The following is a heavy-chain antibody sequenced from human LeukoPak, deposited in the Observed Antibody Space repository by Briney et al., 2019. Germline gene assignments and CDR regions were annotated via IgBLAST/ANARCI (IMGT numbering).Heavy chain of an antibody. CDR2: INPSAGST. Sequence: ASVKVSCKASGYTFTSYYMHWVRQAPGQGLEWMGIINPSAGSTSYAQKFQGRVTMTRDTSTSTVYMELSSLRSEDTAVYYCARVGGRDYYDSSGYLFDYWGQGTLVTVSS. D-gene: IGHD3-22*01. CDR3: ARVGGRDYYDSSGYLFDY. V-gene: IGHV1-46*01. J-gene: IGHJ4*02. CDR1: GYTFTSYY.